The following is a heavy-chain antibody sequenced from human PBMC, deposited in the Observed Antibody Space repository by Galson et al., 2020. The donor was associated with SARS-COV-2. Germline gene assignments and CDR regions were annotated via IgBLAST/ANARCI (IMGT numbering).Heavy chain of an antibody. CDR3: TRQLGAFDI. Sequence: SQTLSLPCAISGDSVSSNRVAWHWIRQSPSRGLEWLGRTYYRSKWYNEYAVSVKSRITINPDTSKNQFSLQLNSVTPEDTAVYYCTRQLGAFDIWGQGTMVSVSS. J-gene: IGHJ3*02. D-gene: IGHD6-13*01. CDR2: TYYRSKWYN. V-gene: IGHV6-1*01. CDR1: GDSVSSNRVA.